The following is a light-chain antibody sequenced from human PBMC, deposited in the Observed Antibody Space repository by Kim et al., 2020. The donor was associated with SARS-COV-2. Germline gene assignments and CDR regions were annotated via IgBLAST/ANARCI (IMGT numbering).Light chain of an antibody. Sequence: PGKAAGFTCGGNRVGSKTVRLYRQKPGQAPVVVIYHDTDRPSGIPERFSGSNSGNTATLIISRVEVGDEADYCCQVWDSAADHPVLGGGTQLTVL. CDR1: RVGSKT. CDR2: HDT. V-gene: IGLV3-21*01. J-gene: IGLJ3*02. CDR3: QVWDSAADHPV.